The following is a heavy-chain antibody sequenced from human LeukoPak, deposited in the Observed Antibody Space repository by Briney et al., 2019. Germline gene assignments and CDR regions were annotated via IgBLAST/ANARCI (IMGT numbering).Heavy chain of an antibody. CDR2: FDPEDGET. J-gene: IGHJ6*02. Sequence: GASVKVSCKVSGYTLTELSMHWVRQAPGKGLEWMGGFDPEDGETIYAQKFQGRVTITADESTSTAYMELSSLRSDDTAVYYCATDPGEIVPAAKGPRGDYCYGMDVWGQGTTVTVSS. CDR1: GYTLTELS. CDR3: ATDPGEIVPAAKGPRGDYCYGMDV. D-gene: IGHD2-2*01. V-gene: IGHV1-24*01.